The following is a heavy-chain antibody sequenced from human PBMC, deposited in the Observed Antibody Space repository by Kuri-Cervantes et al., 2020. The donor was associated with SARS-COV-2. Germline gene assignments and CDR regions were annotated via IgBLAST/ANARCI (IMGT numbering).Heavy chain of an antibody. J-gene: IGHJ4*02. CDR1: GYTLTELS. D-gene: IGHD2-2*01. CDR2: FDPEDGET. CDR3: ATVHTLYYAHYFDY. V-gene: IGHV1-24*01. Sequence: ASVKVSCKVSGYTLTELSMHWVRQAPGKGLEWMGGFDPEDGETIYAQKFQGRVTMTEDTSTDTAYKELSSLRSEDTAVYYCATVHTLYYAHYFDYWGQGTLVTVSS.